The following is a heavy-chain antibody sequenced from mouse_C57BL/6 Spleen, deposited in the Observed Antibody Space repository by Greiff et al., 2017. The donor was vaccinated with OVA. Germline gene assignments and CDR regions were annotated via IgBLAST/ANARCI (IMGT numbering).Heavy chain of an antibody. V-gene: IGHV1-69*01. Sequence: QVQLQQPGAELVMPGASVKLSCKPSGYTFTSYWMHWVKQRPGQGLEWIGEIDPSDSYTNYNQKFKGKSTLTVDKSSSTAYMQLSSLTSEDSAVYYCARSYGYDYFDYWGQGTTLTVSS. J-gene: IGHJ2*01. D-gene: IGHD2-2*01. CDR2: IDPSDSYT. CDR1: GYTFTSYW. CDR3: ARSYGYDYFDY.